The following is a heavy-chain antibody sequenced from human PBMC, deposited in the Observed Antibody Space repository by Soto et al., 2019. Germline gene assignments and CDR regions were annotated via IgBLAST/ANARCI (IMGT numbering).Heavy chain of an antibody. V-gene: IGHV4-31*11. CDR3: ARDAPGAAHC. J-gene: IGHJ4*02. Sequence: QVQLQESGPGLVKPSQTLSLTCAVSGGSMSSGDYYWNWIRQHPEKGLEWIGYINYRGSTFYNPSLKSRVTISVDTSKNQFSLKLTSVTAADTDMYYCARDAPGAAHCWGQGTLVTVSS. CDR2: INYRGST. D-gene: IGHD6-13*01. CDR1: GGSMSSGDYY.